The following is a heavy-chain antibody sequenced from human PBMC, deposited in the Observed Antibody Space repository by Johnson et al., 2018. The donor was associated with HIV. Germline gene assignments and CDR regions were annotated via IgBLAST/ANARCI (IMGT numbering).Heavy chain of an antibody. CDR3: ASGDDDGF. D-gene: IGHD5-12*01. Sequence: QVQLVESGGGVVQPGRSLRLSCAASEFTFSTFSRNAMHWVRQAPGKGLEWVAVISYDGTNKYYADSVKGRFTISRDNSKSTLFLQMNSLILEDTAVYYCASGDDDGFWGQGTMVTVSS. V-gene: IGHV3-30-3*01. CDR2: ISYDGTNK. CDR1: EFTFSTFSRNA. J-gene: IGHJ3*01.